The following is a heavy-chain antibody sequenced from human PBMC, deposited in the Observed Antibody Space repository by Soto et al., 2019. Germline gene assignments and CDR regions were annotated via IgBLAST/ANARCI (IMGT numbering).Heavy chain of an antibody. J-gene: IGHJ4*02. CDR3: AIPTYYYDSSGLPGD. Sequence: GGSLRLSCAASDFTVSSNYMSWVRQAPGKGLEWVSIIYSGGSTYYADSVKGRFTVSRDNAKNSLYLQMNSLRVEDTAVYYCAIPTYYYDSSGLPGDWGQGSLVTGSS. V-gene: IGHV3-66*04. D-gene: IGHD3-22*01. CDR2: IYSGGST. CDR1: DFTVSSNY.